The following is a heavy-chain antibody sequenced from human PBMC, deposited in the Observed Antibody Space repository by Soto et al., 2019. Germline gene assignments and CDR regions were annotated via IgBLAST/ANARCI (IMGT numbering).Heavy chain of an antibody. CDR2: TYYRSKWYN. Sequence: KQSQTLSLTCAISGDSVSSNSAAWNWIRQSPSRGLEWLGRTYYRSKWYNDYAVSVKSRITINPDTSKNQFSLQLNSVTPEDTAVYYCARVAQSTTGTNYYYYYMDVWGKGTTVTVSS. CDR3: ARVAQSTTGTNYYYYYMDV. V-gene: IGHV6-1*01. CDR1: GDSVSSNSAA. D-gene: IGHD1-1*01. J-gene: IGHJ6*03.